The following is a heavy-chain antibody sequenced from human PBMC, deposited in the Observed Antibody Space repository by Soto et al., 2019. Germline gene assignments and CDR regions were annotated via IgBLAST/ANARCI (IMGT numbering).Heavy chain of an antibody. CDR3: ASSVYITGWYLPFDP. D-gene: IGHD6-19*01. V-gene: IGHV3-30*03. CDR1: GFRFSTYG. CDR2: ISHDGSNR. Sequence: QVQLVESGGGVVQPGRSLRLSCTASGFRFSTYGMHWVRQAPGKGLEWVAVISHDGSNRYYGDSVRGRFTISRDNSKNSRYLQMHSLRPEDKAVYYCASSVYITGWYLPFDPWGQGTLVTVSS. J-gene: IGHJ5*02.